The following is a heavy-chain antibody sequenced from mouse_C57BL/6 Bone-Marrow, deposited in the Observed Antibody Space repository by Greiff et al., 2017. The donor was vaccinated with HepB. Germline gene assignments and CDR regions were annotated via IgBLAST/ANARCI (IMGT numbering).Heavy chain of an antibody. CDR1: GFTFSDYG. V-gene: IGHV5-17*01. J-gene: IGHJ3*01. Sequence: EVKLMESGGGLVKPGGSLKLSCAASGFTFSDYGMHWVRQAPEKGLGWVAYISSGSSTIYYADTVKGRFTISRDNAKNTLFLQMTSLRSEDTAMYYCARPDGYPAWFAYWGQGTLVTVSA. D-gene: IGHD2-3*01. CDR3: ARPDGYPAWFAY. CDR2: ISSGSSTI.